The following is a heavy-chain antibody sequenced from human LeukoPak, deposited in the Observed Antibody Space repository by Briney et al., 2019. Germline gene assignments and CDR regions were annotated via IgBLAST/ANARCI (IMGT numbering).Heavy chain of an antibody. CDR3: ARDTVRIAVAKDAFDI. D-gene: IGHD6-19*01. CDR1: GYTFTSYG. CDR2: ISAYNGST. J-gene: IGHJ3*02. V-gene: IGHV1-18*01. Sequence: ASVKVSCKASGYTFTSYGISWVRQAPGQGLEWMGWISAYNGSTNYAQKLQGRVTMTTDTSTSTAYMELRSLRSDDTAVYYCARDTVRIAVAKDAFDIWGQGTMVTVSS.